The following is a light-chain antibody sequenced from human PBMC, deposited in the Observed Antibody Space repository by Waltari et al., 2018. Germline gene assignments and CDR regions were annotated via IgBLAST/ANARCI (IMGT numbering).Light chain of an antibody. CDR3: QQYNSYFHT. CDR1: QSISNW. V-gene: IGKV1-5*03. CDR2: KAS. Sequence: DIQMTQSPSTLSASVGDRVTITCRASQSISNWLAWYQQKPGKAPKLLIYKASSLKTGVPSRFSGGGSGTQFTLTISSLQPDDFVTYYCQQYNSYFHTFGQGTKLEIK. J-gene: IGKJ2*01.